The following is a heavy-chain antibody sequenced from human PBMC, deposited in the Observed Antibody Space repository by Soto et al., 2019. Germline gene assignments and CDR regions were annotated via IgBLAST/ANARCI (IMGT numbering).Heavy chain of an antibody. CDR3: ASQYSGYDADAFDI. D-gene: IGHD5-12*01. J-gene: IGHJ3*02. V-gene: IGHV1-18*04. CDR1: GYTFTGYY. Sequence: ASVKVSCKASGYTFTGYYMHWVRQAPGQRLEWIGWIDAGSGNTNYAQKFQGRVTMTTDTSTSTAYMELRSLRSDDTAVYYCASQYSGYDADAFDIWGQGTMVTVSS. CDR2: IDAGSGNT.